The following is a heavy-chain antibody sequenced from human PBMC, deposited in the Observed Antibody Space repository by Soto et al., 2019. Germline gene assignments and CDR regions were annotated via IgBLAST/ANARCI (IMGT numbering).Heavy chain of an antibody. D-gene: IGHD3-3*01. V-gene: IGHV4-30-4*01. Sequence: SETQSLTCTVSGGSISSGDYYWSWIRQPPGKGLEWIGYIYYSGSTYYNPSLKSRVTISVDTSKNQFSLKLSSVTAADTAVYYCARVIPRYDFWSGYYSYFDYWGQGTLVTVSS. CDR2: IYYSGST. J-gene: IGHJ4*02. CDR3: ARVIPRYDFWSGYYSYFDY. CDR1: GGSISSGDYY.